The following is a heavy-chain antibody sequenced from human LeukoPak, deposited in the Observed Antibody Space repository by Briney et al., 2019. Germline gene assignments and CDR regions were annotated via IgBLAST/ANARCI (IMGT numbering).Heavy chain of an antibody. CDR3: ARSRPYSSSSCAWFDP. CDR1: GGTFSSYA. CDR2: IIPIFGIA. V-gene: IGHV1-69*04. J-gene: IGHJ5*02. Sequence: SVKASCKASGGTFSSYAISWVRQAPGQGLEWMGRIIPIFGIANYAQKFQGRVTITADKSTSTAYMELSSLRSEDTAVYYCARSRPYSSSSCAWFDPWGQGTLVTVSS. D-gene: IGHD6-6*01.